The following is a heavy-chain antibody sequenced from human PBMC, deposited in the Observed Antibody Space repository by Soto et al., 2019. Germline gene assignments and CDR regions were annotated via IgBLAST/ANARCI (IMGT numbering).Heavy chain of an antibody. D-gene: IGHD2-15*01. V-gene: IGHV4-61*01. CDR1: GGSVSSGSYY. J-gene: IGHJ4*02. Sequence: QVQLQESGPGLVKPSETLSLTCTVSGGSVSSGSYYWSWIRQPPGKGLEWIGYIYYSWSTNYNPSLKSRVTISVDTSKNQFSLKLSSVTAADTAVYYCARGVRWWELDYFDYWGQGTLVTVSS. CDR3: ARGVRWWELDYFDY. CDR2: IYYSWST.